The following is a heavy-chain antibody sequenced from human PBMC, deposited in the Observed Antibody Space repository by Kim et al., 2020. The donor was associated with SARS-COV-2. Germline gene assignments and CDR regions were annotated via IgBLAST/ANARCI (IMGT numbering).Heavy chain of an antibody. D-gene: IGHD7-27*01. Sequence: NGNTKDFQTFQGRVTITRDTSASTVYMELSSLRSEDTALYYCALGRSGDYWGQGTLVTVSS. CDR3: ALGRSGDY. J-gene: IGHJ4*02. CDR2: NGNT. V-gene: IGHV1-3*01.